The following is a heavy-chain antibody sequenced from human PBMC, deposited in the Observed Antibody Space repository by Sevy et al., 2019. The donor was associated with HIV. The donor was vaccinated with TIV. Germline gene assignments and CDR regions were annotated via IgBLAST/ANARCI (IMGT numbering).Heavy chain of an antibody. CDR1: GYTFTGYY. J-gene: IGHJ4*02. CDR2: INPNSGGT. D-gene: IGHD3-22*01. CDR3: ASAEETGRYYYDSSGYYQYYFDY. V-gene: IGHV1-2*02. Sequence: ASVKVSCKASGYTFTGYYMHWVRQAPGQGLEWMGWINPNSGGTNYAQKFQGRVTMTRDTSISTAYMELSRLRSDDTAVYYCASAEETGRYYYDSSGYYQYYFDYWGQGTLVTVSS.